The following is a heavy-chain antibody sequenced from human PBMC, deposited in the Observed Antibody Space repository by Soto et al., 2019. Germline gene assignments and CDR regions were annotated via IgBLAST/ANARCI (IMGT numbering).Heavy chain of an antibody. CDR2: IIPIFGTA. CDR1: GGTFSSYA. CDR3: EREIGSNVGMDV. Sequence: QVQLVQSGAEVKKPGSSVKVSCKASGGTFSSYAISWVRQAPGQGLEWMGGIIPIFGTANYAQKFQGRVTITADESTSTAYMEMSSLRSEGTAVYYCEREIGSNVGMDVWGQGTKVTVSS. V-gene: IGHV1-69*01. J-gene: IGHJ6*02. D-gene: IGHD2-2*03.